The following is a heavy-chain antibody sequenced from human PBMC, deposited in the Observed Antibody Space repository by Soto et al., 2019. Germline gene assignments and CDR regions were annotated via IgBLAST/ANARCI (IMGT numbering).Heavy chain of an antibody. CDR2: IWYDGSNK. Sequence: GGSLRLSCAASGFTFSSYGMHWVRQAPGKGLEWVAVIWYDGSNKYYADSVKGRFTISRDNSKNTLYLQMNSLRAEDTAVYYCARLYGGNSAFDYWGQGTLVTVSS. D-gene: IGHD2-21*02. CDR1: GFTFSSYG. J-gene: IGHJ4*02. V-gene: IGHV3-33*01. CDR3: ARLYGGNSAFDY.